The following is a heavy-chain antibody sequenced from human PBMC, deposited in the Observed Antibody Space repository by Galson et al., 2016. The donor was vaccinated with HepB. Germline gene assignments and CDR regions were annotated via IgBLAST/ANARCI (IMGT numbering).Heavy chain of an antibody. CDR3: AREGKGGFDI. V-gene: IGHV3-7*01. CDR2: IKQDGSEK. D-gene: IGHD2-15*01. CDR1: GSTFSSYW. J-gene: IGHJ3*02. Sequence: SLRLSCAASGSTFSSYWMTWVRQAPGKGLEWVANIKQDGSEKYYVDSVKGRFTISRDNAKNSLYLQMNSLRVEDTAVYYCAREGKGGFDIWGQGTMVTVSS.